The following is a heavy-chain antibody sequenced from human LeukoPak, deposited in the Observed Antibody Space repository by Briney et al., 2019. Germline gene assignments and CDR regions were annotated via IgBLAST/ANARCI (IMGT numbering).Heavy chain of an antibody. Sequence: PGGSLRLSCAASGFTFSDYYVSWIRQAPGKGLEWVSYISSSGSTIYYADSVKGRFTISRDNAKNSLYLQMNSLRAEDTAVYYCARSGYCSSTSCPYGMDVWGQGTTVTVSS. CDR1: GFTFSDYY. D-gene: IGHD2-2*01. CDR3: ARSGYCSSTSCPYGMDV. V-gene: IGHV3-11*01. CDR2: ISSSGSTI. J-gene: IGHJ6*02.